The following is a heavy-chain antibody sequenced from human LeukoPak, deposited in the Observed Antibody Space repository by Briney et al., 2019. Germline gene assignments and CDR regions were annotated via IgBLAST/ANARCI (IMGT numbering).Heavy chain of an antibody. CDR2: ISSSSSYI. V-gene: IGHV3-21*01. CDR1: GFTFSNYA. J-gene: IGHJ5*02. CDR3: ARDHDSSSWYNWFDP. Sequence: PGGSLRLSCAASGFTFSNYAMSWVRQAPGKGLEWVSSISSSSSYIYYADSVKGRFTIFRDNAKNSLYLQMNSLRAEDTAVYYCARDHDSSSWYNWFDPWGQGTLVTVSS. D-gene: IGHD6-13*01.